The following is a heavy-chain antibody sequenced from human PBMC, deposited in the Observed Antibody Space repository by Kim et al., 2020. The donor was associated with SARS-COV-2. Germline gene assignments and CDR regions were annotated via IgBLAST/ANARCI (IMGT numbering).Heavy chain of an antibody. J-gene: IGHJ5*02. V-gene: IGHV6-1*01. Sequence: SVKSRITINPDTSKNQFSLQLNSVTPEDTAVYYCAREIAYTGTTRAPFDPWGQGTLVTVSS. CDR3: AREIAYTGTTRAPFDP. D-gene: IGHD1-7*01.